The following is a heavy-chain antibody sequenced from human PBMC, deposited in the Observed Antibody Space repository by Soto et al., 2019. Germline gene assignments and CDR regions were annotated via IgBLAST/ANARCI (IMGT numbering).Heavy chain of an antibody. CDR3: TRDIFRTITTVDY. CDR1: GCNFDDHA. V-gene: IGHV3-9*01. J-gene: IGHJ4*02. CDR2: ISANGAFV. Sequence: EVQLGESGGGLVEPGRSLRLSCAASGCNFDDHAMNWVRLAPGKGLEWVSGISANGAFVGYANSVKGRFTISRDNAKNSLFLQMSSLRREDTAVYYCTRDIFRTITTVDYWGQGTLVTVSS. D-gene: IGHD2-21*01.